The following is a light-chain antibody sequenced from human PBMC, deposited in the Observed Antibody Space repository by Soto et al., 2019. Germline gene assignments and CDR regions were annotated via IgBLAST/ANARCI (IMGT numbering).Light chain of an antibody. CDR2: GAS. CDR1: KSFSRSY. Sequence: EIVLTQSPDTLSLSPGERVTLSCRASKSFSRSYLAWYQQKPGQAPRLLIYGASSRATGIPDRFSGSGSGTDFTLTISRLEPEDFEVYYCQHFGSSVYTFGQGTKLEIK. V-gene: IGKV3-20*01. J-gene: IGKJ2*01. CDR3: QHFGSSVYT.